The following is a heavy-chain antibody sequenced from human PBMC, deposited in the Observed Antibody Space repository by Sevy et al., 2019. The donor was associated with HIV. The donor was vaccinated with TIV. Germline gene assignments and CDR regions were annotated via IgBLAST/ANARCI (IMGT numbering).Heavy chain of an antibody. CDR2: ISLDGTDK. V-gene: IGHV3-30-3*01. J-gene: IGHJ3*01. CDR3: VRETTMLPRGAFDF. D-gene: IGHD3-10*01. Sequence: GGSLRLSCAASGFTFSSYPMHWVRQAPGKGLEWVSFISLDGTDKYYADSVKGRFTITRDNSKNTLFLQMNSLRAEDTAFYYCVRETTMLPRGAFDFWGQGTMVTVS. CDR1: GFTFSSYP.